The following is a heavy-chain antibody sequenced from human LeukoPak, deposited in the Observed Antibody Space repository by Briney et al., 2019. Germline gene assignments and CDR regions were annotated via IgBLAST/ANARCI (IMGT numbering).Heavy chain of an antibody. J-gene: IGHJ5*02. CDR2: IYYSGST. D-gene: IGHD3-10*01. CDR1: GGSISSSSYY. V-gene: IGHV4-39*01. CDR3: ASHFIRRITMVRGVNWFDP. Sequence: PSETLSLTCTVSGGSISSSSYYWGWIRQPPGKGLEWIGSIYYSGSTYYNPSLKSRVTISVDTSKNQFSLKLSSVTAADTAVYYCASHFIRRITMVRGVNWFDPWGQGTLVTVSS.